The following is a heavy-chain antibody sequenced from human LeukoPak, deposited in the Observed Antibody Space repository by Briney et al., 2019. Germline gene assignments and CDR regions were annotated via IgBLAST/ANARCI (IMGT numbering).Heavy chain of an antibody. D-gene: IGHD4-17*01. V-gene: IGHV1-69*05. CDR2: IIPIFGTA. CDR1: GGTFSSYA. CDR3: ARVTTVITFDP. Sequence: SVKVSCKASGGTFSSYAISWVRQAPGQGLEWMGGIIPIFGTANYAQKFQGRVTITTDESTSTADMELSSLGSEDTAVYYCARVTTVITFDPWGQGTLVTVSS. J-gene: IGHJ5*02.